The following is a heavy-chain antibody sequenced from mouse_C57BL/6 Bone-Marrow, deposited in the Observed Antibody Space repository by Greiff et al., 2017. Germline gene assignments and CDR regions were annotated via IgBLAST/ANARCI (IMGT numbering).Heavy chain of an antibody. CDR1: GFTFSDYG. J-gene: IGHJ3*01. V-gene: IGHV5-17*01. CDR2: ISSGSSTI. CDR3: ARDYDYDDGAWFAY. D-gene: IGHD2-4*01. Sequence: EVKLVESGGGLVKPGGSLKLSCAASGFTFSDYGMHWVRQAPEKGLEWVAYISSGSSTIYYADTVKGRFTISRDNAKNTLCLQMTSLRSEDTAMYYWARDYDYDDGAWFAYWGQGTLVTVSA.